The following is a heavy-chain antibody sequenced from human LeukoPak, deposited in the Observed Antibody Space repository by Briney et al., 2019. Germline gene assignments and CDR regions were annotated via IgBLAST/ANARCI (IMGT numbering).Heavy chain of an antibody. D-gene: IGHD2-2*01. V-gene: IGHV3-9*01. CDR1: GFTFSSYG. J-gene: IGHJ4*02. CDR3: AKAPARYCSSTSCYFYFDY. Sequence: GGSLRLSCAASGFTFSSYGMHWVRQAPGKGLEWVSGISWNSGSIGYADSVKGRFTISRDNAKNSLYLQMNSLRAEDTALYYCAKAPARYCSSTSCYFYFDYWGQGTLVTVSS. CDR2: ISWNSGSI.